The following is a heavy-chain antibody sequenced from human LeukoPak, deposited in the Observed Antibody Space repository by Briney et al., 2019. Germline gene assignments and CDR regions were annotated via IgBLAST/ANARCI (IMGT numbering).Heavy chain of an antibody. D-gene: IGHD1-26*01. CDR3: ARVLWEVARSFDF. V-gene: IGHV4-38-2*02. Sequence: SETLSLTCTVSGDSISSPYYWGWIRQPPGKGLKWIGSIYHTESTYYDPSLKSRVTILIDTSKNQFSLRLGPVTAADTAVYYCARVLWEVARSFDFWGQGTLVTVSS. J-gene: IGHJ4*02. CDR1: GDSISSPYY. CDR2: IYHTEST.